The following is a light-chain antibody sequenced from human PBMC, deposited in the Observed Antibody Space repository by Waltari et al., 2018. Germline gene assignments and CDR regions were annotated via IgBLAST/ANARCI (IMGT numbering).Light chain of an antibody. CDR3: CSYAGSYTDVV. Sequence: QSALTQPRSVSGSPGQSVTIPCTGISSDVGGYHYVSWYQQHPVKAPKLMSYDVSKRPSGVPVRFSGSKSGNTASLTISGLQAEDETDYYCCSYAGSYTDVVFGGGTKLTVL. CDR1: SSDVGGYHY. J-gene: IGLJ2*01. CDR2: DVS. V-gene: IGLV2-11*01.